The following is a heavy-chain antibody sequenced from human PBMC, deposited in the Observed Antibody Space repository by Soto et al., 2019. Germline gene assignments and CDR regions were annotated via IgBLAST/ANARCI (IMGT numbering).Heavy chain of an antibody. J-gene: IGHJ2*01. D-gene: IGHD2-15*01. CDR1: GFTFSTYA. CDR2: ISDSGDTT. V-gene: IGHV3-23*01. CDR3: ARSPGRYWYFAL. Sequence: PVGSLRLSCAASGFTFSTYAMGWVRQAQGKWLEWVSAISDSGDTTYYADSVKGRFTISRDNSKNTLYLQMNSLGAEDTAVYYCARSPGRYWYFALWGRGTLVTVSS.